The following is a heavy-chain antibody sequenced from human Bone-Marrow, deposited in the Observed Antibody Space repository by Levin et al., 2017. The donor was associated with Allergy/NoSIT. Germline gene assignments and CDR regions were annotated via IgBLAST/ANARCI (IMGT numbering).Heavy chain of an antibody. J-gene: IGHJ3*02. Sequence: ASVKVSCKASGYTFTGYYMHWVRQAPGQGLEWMGWINPNSGGTNYAQKFQGRVTMTRDTSISTAYMELSRLRSDDTAVYYCARGAYGYSYGNHEDAFDIWGQGTMVTVSS. CDR2: INPNSGGT. CDR1: GYTFTGYY. D-gene: IGHD5-18*01. CDR3: ARGAYGYSYGNHEDAFDI. V-gene: IGHV1-2*02.